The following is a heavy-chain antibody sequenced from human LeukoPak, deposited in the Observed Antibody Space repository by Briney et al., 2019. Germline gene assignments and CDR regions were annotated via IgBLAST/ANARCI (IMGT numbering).Heavy chain of an antibody. CDR1: GGTFSSYA. CDR3: ARVRYYDFWSGYYNFDY. D-gene: IGHD3-3*01. Sequence: SVKVSCKASGGTFSSYAISWVRQAPGQGLEWMGGIIPIFGTANYAQKFQGRVTITADESTSTAYMQLSSLRSEDTAVYYCARVRYYDFWSGYYNFDYWGQGTLVTVSS. V-gene: IGHV1-69*01. CDR2: IIPIFGTA. J-gene: IGHJ4*02.